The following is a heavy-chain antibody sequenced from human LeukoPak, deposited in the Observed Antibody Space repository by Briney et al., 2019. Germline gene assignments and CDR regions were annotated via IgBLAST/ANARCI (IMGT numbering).Heavy chain of an antibody. J-gene: IGHJ4*02. D-gene: IGHD2-2*01. CDR2: INPNSGGT. CDR3: ARDRPGGGYLGYCSSTSCHPFDY. Sequence: GASVKVSCKASGYTFTGYYMHWVRQAPGQGLEWMGWINPNSGGTNYAQKFQGRVTMTRDTSISTAYMELSRLRSDDTAVYYCARDRPGGGYLGYCSSTSCHPFDYWGQGTLVTVSS. CDR1: GYTFTGYY. V-gene: IGHV1-2*02.